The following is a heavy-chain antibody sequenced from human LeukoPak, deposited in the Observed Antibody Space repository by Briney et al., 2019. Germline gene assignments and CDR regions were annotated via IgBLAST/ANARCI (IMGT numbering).Heavy chain of an antibody. CDR1: GFTFSSYT. Sequence: GGALRLSCAASGFTFSSYTMNWVRQAPGKGLEWVSTVSGSSNILYSDSVKGRFTISRDNARNSLYLQMNSLRDEGTAVYYCARDGLHTAHFDYWGQGTLVTVSS. CDR2: VSGSSNI. J-gene: IGHJ4*02. V-gene: IGHV3-48*02. D-gene: IGHD5-18*01. CDR3: ARDGLHTAHFDY.